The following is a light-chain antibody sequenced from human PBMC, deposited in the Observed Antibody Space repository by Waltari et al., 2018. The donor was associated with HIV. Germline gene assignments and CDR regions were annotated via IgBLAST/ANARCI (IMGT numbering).Light chain of an antibody. CDR3: AAWDENLNGL. V-gene: IGLV1-44*01. Sequence: QSVLTQPPSASGTPGQRVTISCSGSSSNIGTNTVHWYQQLPGAAPKLLIYSNNQRPSGVPYRFSAAESGTSASLAISGLRSEDEAEYYCAAWDENLNGLFGGGTKLTVL. J-gene: IGLJ3*02. CDR2: SNN. CDR1: SSNIGTNT.